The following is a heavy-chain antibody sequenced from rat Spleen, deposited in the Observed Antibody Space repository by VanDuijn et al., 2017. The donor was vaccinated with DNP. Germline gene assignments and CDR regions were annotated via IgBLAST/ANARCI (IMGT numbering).Heavy chain of an antibody. CDR1: GFSLTSYG. J-gene: IGHJ4*01. V-gene: IGHV2S8*01. D-gene: IGHD1-1*01. Sequence: QVQLKESGPGLVQPSRTLSLTCTVSGFSLTSYGVSWVRQPPGKGLEWIAAIWSGGSTYYNSALKSRLSISRDTSKSQVLLKMNRQQTEDTAMYFCARLGYYSGDVMDAWGQGASVTVSS. CDR2: IWSGGST. CDR3: ARLGYYSGDVMDA.